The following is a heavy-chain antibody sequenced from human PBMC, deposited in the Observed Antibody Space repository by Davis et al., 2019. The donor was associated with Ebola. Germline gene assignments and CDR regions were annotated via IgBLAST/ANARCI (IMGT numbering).Heavy chain of an antibody. J-gene: IGHJ6*02. Sequence: MPSETLSLTCTVSGGSISSYYWSWIRQPPGKGLEWIGYLSYGGTTNYNPSLKSRVTISVDTSKNQFSLKLSSVTAADTAVYYCARDVAPFAMDVWGQGTTVTVSS. CDR2: LSYGGTT. V-gene: IGHV4-59*01. CDR3: ARDVAPFAMDV. CDR1: GGSISSYY. D-gene: IGHD3-10*01.